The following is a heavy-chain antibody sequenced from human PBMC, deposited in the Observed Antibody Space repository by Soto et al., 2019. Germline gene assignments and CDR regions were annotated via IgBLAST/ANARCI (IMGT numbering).Heavy chain of an antibody. CDR3: AKVVGSGYYPTDY. J-gene: IGHJ4*02. D-gene: IGHD3-22*01. CDR2: ISGSGGST. CDR1: GFTFSSYA. Sequence: PGGSLRLSCAASGFTFSSYAMSWVRQAPGKGLEWVSAISGSGGSTYYADSVKGRFTISRDNSKNTLYLQMNSLRAEDTAVYYYAKVVGSGYYPTDYWGQGTLVTVSS. V-gene: IGHV3-23*01.